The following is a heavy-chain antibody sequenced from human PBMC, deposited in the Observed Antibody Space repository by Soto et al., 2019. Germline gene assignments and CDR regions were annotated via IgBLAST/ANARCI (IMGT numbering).Heavy chain of an antibody. D-gene: IGHD2-15*01. Sequence: SETLSLTCAVYGGSFSGYYWSWIRQPPGKGLEWIGEINHSGSTNYNPSLKSRVTISVDTSKNQFSLKLSSVTAADTAVYYCALLVVAASNFDYWGQGTLVTVSS. CDR2: INHSGST. CDR1: GGSFSGYY. J-gene: IGHJ4*02. V-gene: IGHV4-34*01. CDR3: ALLVVAASNFDY.